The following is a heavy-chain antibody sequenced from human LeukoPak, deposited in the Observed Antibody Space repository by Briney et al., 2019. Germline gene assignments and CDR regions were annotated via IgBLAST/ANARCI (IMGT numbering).Heavy chain of an antibody. V-gene: IGHV3-48*03. CDR2: ISSSGSTI. D-gene: IGHD3-22*01. CDR3: ASSYFDNSLHAYDI. CDR1: GFTFSSYE. Sequence: PGGSLRLSCAASGFTFSSYEMNWVRQAPGKGLEWVSYISSSGSTIYYADSVKGRFTISRDNTKNSLFLHMSSLRAEDTAVYFCASSYFDNSLHAYDIWGRGTLVTVSS. J-gene: IGHJ3*02.